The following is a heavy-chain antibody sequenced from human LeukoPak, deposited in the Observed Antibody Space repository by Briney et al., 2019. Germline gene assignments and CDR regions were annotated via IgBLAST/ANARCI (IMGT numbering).Heavy chain of an antibody. Sequence: PSETLSLTCTVSGGSISSYYRSWIRQPPGKGLEWIGYIYYSGSTNYNPSLKSRVTISVDTSKNQFSLKLSSVTAADTAVYYCARNCGGDCHDAFDIWGQGTMVTVSS. D-gene: IGHD2-21*01. CDR2: IYYSGST. CDR3: ARNCGGDCHDAFDI. J-gene: IGHJ3*02. V-gene: IGHV4-59*01. CDR1: GGSISSYY.